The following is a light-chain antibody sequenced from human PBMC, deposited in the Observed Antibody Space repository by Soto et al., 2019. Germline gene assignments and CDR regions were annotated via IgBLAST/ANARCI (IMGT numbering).Light chain of an antibody. Sequence: QSVLTQPPSASGSPGQSVTISCTGTGSDVGYYDSVSWYQQFPGKAPKLIIYEVTKRPSGVPDRFSGSKSGNTASLTVSGLQAEDEADYYCSSYSGSSNFVVFGGGTKVTVL. V-gene: IGLV2-8*01. CDR2: EVT. J-gene: IGLJ2*01. CDR1: GSDVGYYDS. CDR3: SSYSGSSNFVV.